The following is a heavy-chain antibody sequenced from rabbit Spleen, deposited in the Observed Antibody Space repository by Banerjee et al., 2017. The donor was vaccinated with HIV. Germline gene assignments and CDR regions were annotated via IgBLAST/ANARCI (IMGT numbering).Heavy chain of an antibody. CDR3: ARDNGSGDYIDVYFDL. D-gene: IGHD1-1*01. J-gene: IGHJ4*01. CDR1: GVSFSGSSY. V-gene: IGHV1S45*01. Sequence: QEQLEESGGDLVKPGASLTLTCIASGVSFSGSSYMCWVRQAPGKGLEWIACIDAGSSGFAYFASWAKGRFTISKTSSTTVTLQMTSLTAADTATYFCARDNGSGDYIDVYFDLWGPGTLVTVS. CDR2: IDAGSSGFA.